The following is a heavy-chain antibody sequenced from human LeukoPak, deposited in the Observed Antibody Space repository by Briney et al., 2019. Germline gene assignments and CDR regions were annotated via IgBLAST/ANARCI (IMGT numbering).Heavy chain of an antibody. CDR2: IYSNGEI. CDR3: ARDVNYDHYY. Sequence: PGGSLRLSCAASGFTFSGNYMSWVRQAPGEGLEWVSAIYSNGEIYYTDSVKGRFTISRDNSKNTLYLQMNSLRAEDTALYFCARDVNYDHYYWGQGTLVTVSS. V-gene: IGHV3-66*01. CDR1: GFTFSGNY. J-gene: IGHJ4*02. D-gene: IGHD1-7*01.